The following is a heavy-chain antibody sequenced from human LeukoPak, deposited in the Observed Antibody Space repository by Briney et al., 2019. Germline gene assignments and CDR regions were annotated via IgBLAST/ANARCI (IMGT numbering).Heavy chain of an antibody. CDR1: GYTFTSYG. V-gene: IGHV1-18*01. CDR2: ISAYNGNT. Sequence: ASVKVSCTASGYTFTSYGISWVRQAPGQGLEWMGWISAYNGNTNYAQKLQGRVTMTTDTSTSTAYMELRSLRSDDTAVYYCARELYCSGGSCYPYYFDYWGQGTLVTVSS. J-gene: IGHJ4*02. CDR3: ARELYCSGGSCYPYYFDY. D-gene: IGHD2-15*01.